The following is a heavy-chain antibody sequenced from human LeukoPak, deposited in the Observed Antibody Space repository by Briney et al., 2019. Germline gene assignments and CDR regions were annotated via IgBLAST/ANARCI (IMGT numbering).Heavy chain of an antibody. D-gene: IGHD1-26*01. V-gene: IGHV3-23*01. CDR2: ISGSGGST. CDR1: GFTFSNYA. CDR3: AKRSSGNYFDY. J-gene: IGHJ4*02. Sequence: GGSLSLSRAASGFTFSNYAMRWVRQAPGKGLEWVSTISGSGGSTYYADSVKGRFTIPRDNSNNTLYLQMNSLRAEDTAVYYCAKRSSGNYFDYWGQGTLVTVSS.